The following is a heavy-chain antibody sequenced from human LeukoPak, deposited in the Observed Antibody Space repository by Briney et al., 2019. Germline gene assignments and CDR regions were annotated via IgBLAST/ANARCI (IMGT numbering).Heavy chain of an antibody. Sequence: AGSLRLSCAVSGINLSNYGMSWVRQAQGQGLEWVAGISDSGGRTNYADSVKGRFTISRDNTKNTLYLQMISLGADDTAVYSCAKRGVVIRVILVGFHKEAYYFDSWGQGALVTVSS. CDR1: GINLSNYG. V-gene: IGHV3-23*01. CDR2: ISDSGGRT. D-gene: IGHD3-22*01. CDR3: AKRGVVIRVILVGFHKEAYYFDS. J-gene: IGHJ4*02.